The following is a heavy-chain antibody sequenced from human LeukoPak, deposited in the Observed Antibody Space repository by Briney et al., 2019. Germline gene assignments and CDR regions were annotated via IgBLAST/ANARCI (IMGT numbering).Heavy chain of an antibody. J-gene: IGHJ4*02. V-gene: IGHV3-74*01. D-gene: IGHD6-19*01. CDR1: GFTFSSYW. CDR2: INSDGSST. CDR3: ASPDVAWGTYSSGWNLA. Sequence: GGSLRLSCAASGFTFSSYWMHWVRQAPGKGLVWVSRINSDGSSTSYADSVKGRVTISRDNAKNTLYLQRNSLRAEDTAVYYCASPDVAWGTYSSGWNLAWGQGTLVTVSS.